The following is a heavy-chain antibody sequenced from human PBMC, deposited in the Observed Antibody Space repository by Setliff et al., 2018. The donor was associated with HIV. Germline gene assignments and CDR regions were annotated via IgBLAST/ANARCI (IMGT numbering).Heavy chain of an antibody. V-gene: IGHV4-39*01. CDR1: GDSITNDDYY. CDR3: AKVMITTTWAFDF. Sequence: PSETLSLTCTVSGDSITNDDYYWGWIRQPPGKGLEWIAIIHYNGRTYYDPSLKSRVTIFVDTSKTQFYLKLSNLRAEDTALYYCAKVMITTTWAFDFWGQGTPVTVSS. J-gene: IGHJ4*02. D-gene: IGHD1-26*01. CDR2: IHYNGRT.